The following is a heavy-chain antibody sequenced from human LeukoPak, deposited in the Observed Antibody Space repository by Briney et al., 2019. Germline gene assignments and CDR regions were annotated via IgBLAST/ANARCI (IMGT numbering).Heavy chain of an antibody. D-gene: IGHD1-26*01. CDR3: AGRYGFDAFDI. V-gene: IGHV1-18*01. J-gene: IGHJ3*02. CDR2: ISAYNGNT. Sequence: ASVKVSCTASGYSFVLYGISWVRQAPGQGPEGMGWISAYNGNTNYAQKLQGRVTMTTDTSTSTAYMELRSLRSDDTAVYYCAGRYGFDAFDIWGQGTMVTVSS. CDR1: GYSFVLYG.